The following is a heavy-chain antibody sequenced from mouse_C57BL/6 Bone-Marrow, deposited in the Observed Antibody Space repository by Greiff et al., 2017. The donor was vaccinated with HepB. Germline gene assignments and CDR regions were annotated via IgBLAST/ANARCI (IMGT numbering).Heavy chain of an antibody. J-gene: IGHJ3*01. CDR2: IDPSDSYT. D-gene: IGHD1-1*01. CDR3: ARSLYYYGSLPWVAD. V-gene: IGHV1-69*01. CDR1: GYTFTSYW. Sequence: VQLQQPGAELVMPGASVKLSCKASGYTFTSYWMHWVKQRPGQGLEWIGEIDPSDSYTNYNQKFKGKSTLTVDKSSSTAYMQLSSLTSEDSAVYYCARSLYYYGSLPWVADWGQGTLVTVSA.